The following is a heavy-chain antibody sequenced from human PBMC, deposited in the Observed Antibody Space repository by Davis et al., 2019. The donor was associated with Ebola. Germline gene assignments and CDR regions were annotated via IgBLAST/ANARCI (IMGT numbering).Heavy chain of an antibody. CDR1: SGSMSSGDYY. V-gene: IGHV4-30-4*01. CDR2: VYNSGNT. D-gene: IGHD6-13*01. Sequence: MPSETLSLTCTVSSGSMSSGDYYWSWIRQPPGKGLEWIGHVYNSGNTFYNPSLKSRVTISVDTSKNQFSLKLSSVTAADTAMYYCARRGTSSWYAGWFDPWGQGTLVTVSS. J-gene: IGHJ5*02. CDR3: ARRGTSSWYAGWFDP.